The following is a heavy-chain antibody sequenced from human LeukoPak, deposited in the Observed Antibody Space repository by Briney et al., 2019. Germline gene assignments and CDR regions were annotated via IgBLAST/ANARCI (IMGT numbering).Heavy chain of an antibody. Sequence: VASVKVSCKASGDTFSTYAISWVRQAPGQGLEWMGRIIPILRTANYAQNLQGRVTITADKSTSTVYMELSSLRSEDTAVYYCAREKGSIVGAKDLDYWGQGTLVTVSS. J-gene: IGHJ4*02. CDR2: IIPILRTA. CDR3: AREKGSIVGAKDLDY. D-gene: IGHD1-26*01. V-gene: IGHV1-69*04. CDR1: GDTFSTYA.